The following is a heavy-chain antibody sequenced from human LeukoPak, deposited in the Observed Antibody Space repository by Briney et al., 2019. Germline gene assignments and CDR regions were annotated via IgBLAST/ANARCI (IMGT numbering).Heavy chain of an antibody. CDR1: GCSISSGSYY. CDR2: IYTSGTT. D-gene: IGHD3-22*01. Sequence: SETLSLTCSVSGCSISSGSYYWSWMRQPAGQGLVWIGRIYTSGTTKYNPSLKSRVTISVDTSKNQFSLKLSSVTAADTAVYYCARGSSYYDTSGYQTLLDYWGQGTLVTVSS. V-gene: IGHV4-61*02. CDR3: ARGSSYYDTSGYQTLLDY. J-gene: IGHJ4*02.